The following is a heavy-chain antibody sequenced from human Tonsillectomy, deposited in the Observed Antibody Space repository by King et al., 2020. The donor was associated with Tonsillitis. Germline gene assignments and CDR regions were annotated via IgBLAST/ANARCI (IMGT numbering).Heavy chain of an antibody. Sequence: VQLVESGAEVKKPGASVTVSCKASGYTFTNFGFSWVRQAPGQGLKWMGWISAYNANTNYPQKFQGRVTMTTDTSTRTAYMELRSLRSDDTAVYYCARERPEGALDIWGQGTMVTVSS. V-gene: IGHV1-18*01. CDR1: GYTFTNFG. CDR2: ISAYNANT. J-gene: IGHJ3*02. CDR3: ARERPEGALDI. D-gene: IGHD2-2*01.